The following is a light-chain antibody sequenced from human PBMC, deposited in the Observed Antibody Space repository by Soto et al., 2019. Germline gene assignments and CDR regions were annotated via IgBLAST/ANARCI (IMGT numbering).Light chain of an antibody. CDR1: TSDIGSYDL. Sequence: QSALTQPASVSGSPGQSITISCTGTTSDIGSYDLVSWYRQHPGEAPSLLIYGVNKRPSGVSNRFSGSKSGNTASLTISGLQPEDEGDYYCSSYTSTSTPWVFGGGTKVTVL. CDR2: GVN. J-gene: IGLJ3*02. CDR3: SSYTSTSTPWV. V-gene: IGLV2-14*02.